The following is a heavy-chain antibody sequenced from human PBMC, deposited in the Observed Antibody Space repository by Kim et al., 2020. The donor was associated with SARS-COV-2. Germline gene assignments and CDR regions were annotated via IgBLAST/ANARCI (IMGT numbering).Heavy chain of an antibody. CDR2: ITFGDHGT. CDR3: APAWGWFFDS. V-gene: IGHV3-23*01. CDR1: GFTFSAYS. D-gene: IGHD6-19*01. J-gene: IGHJ4*02. Sequence: GGSLRLSCAASGFTFSAYSMCWVRQAPGKGLEWVSVITFGDHGTYYADSVKGRFTISRDDSKNTLYLQMNSLRAEDTAVYYCAPAWGWFFDSWGQGTLVTVSS.